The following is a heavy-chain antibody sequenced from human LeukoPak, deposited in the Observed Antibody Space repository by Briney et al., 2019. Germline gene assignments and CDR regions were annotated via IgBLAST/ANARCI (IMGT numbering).Heavy chain of an antibody. CDR1: EFTFSSYA. V-gene: IGHV3-23*01. Sequence: GGSLRLSCAASEFTFSSYAMSWVRQAPGKGLEWVSAISGSGGRTYYAESVKGRFTISRDNNENTLHLQMNSLRAEDTAVYYCAKAAQVAGRPNLGGHFDYWGQGTLVTVSS. D-gene: IGHD6-6*01. CDR2: ISGSGGRT. J-gene: IGHJ4*02. CDR3: AKAAQVAGRPNLGGHFDY.